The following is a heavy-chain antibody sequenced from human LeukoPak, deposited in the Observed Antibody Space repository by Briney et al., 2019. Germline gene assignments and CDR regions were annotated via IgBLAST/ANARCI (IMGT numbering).Heavy chain of an antibody. CDR3: ARLDSCGADSCIDS. J-gene: IGHJ4*02. CDR2: IQASGTT. Sequence: SETLSLTCSVSGSSITGFHWGWIRQPPGKGLEWIGYIQASGTTKHNPSLKSRVTISIDTSKAQFSLNVNSVSAADTAMYYRARLDSCGADSCIDSWGQGNLVIVSS. CDR1: GSSITGFH. V-gene: IGHV4-59*01. D-gene: IGHD2-21*01.